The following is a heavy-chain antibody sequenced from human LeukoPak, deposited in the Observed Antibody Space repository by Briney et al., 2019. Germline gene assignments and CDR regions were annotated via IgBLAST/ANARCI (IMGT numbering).Heavy chain of an antibody. CDR1: GGSISSYY. CDR3: ARGLHYDTSV. D-gene: IGHD3-22*01. J-gene: IGHJ4*02. Sequence: PSETLSLTCTVSGGSISSYYWSWIRQPPGKGLEWIGYIYYSGSTNYNPSLKSRVTISVDTSKNQFSLRLSSVTAADTAVYYCARGLHYDTSVWGQGTLVTVSS. CDR2: IYYSGST. V-gene: IGHV4-59*01.